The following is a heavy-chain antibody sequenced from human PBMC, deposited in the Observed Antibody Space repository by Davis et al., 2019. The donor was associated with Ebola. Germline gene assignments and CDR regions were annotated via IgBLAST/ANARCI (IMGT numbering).Heavy chain of an antibody. J-gene: IGHJ4*02. CDR2: INHSGST. D-gene: IGHD1-26*01. CDR3: ARDHMGSLDN. Sequence: MPSETLSLTCAVYGGSFSGYYWSWIRQPPGKGLEWIGEINHSGSTNYNPSLKSRVTISVDTSKNQFSLKLSSVTAADTAIYFCARDHMGSLDNWGQGTLVTVSS. V-gene: IGHV4-34*01. CDR1: GGSFSGYY.